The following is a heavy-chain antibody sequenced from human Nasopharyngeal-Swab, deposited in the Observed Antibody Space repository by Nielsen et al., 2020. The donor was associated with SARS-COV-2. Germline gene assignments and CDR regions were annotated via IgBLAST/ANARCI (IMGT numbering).Heavy chain of an antibody. CDR2: IYRSGST. D-gene: IGHD2-15*01. Sequence: SETLSLTCAVSGGSISSSNWWSWVRQPSGKGLEWIGEIYRSGSTNYNPSLKSRVTISVDKSKNQFSLKLSSVTAADTAVYYCAQTTYSGYFDYWGQGTLGTVSS. V-gene: IGHV4-4*02. J-gene: IGHJ4*02. CDR1: GGSISSSNW. CDR3: AQTTYSGYFDY.